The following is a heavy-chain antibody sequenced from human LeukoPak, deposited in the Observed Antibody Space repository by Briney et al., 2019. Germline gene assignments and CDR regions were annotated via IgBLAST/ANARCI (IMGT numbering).Heavy chain of an antibody. Sequence: SETLSLTCTVSGGSISSYYWSWIRQPPGKGLEWIGYIYYSGSTNYNPSLKSRVTISVDTSKNQFSLKLSSVTATDTAVYYCARHTTTSSWDLFDYWGQGTLVTVSS. D-gene: IGHD6-13*01. CDR2: IYYSGST. J-gene: IGHJ4*02. V-gene: IGHV4-59*08. CDR1: GGSISSYY. CDR3: ARHTTTSSWDLFDY.